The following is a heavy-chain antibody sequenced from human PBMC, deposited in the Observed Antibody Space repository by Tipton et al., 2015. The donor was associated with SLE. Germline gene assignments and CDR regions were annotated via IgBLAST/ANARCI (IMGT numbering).Heavy chain of an antibody. CDR3: ARDSVGLVDNYHYYYMDV. D-gene: IGHD1-26*01. Sequence: TLSLTCTVSDDSISGYYWSWIRQPPGKGLEWIGYIGHSGSTNYNPSLNSRVTMSIDTSKNRFSLKLTSVTAADTAVYYCARDSVGLVDNYHYYYMDVWGKGTTVTISS. CDR1: DDSISGYY. CDR2: IGHSGST. V-gene: IGHV4-59*12. J-gene: IGHJ6*03.